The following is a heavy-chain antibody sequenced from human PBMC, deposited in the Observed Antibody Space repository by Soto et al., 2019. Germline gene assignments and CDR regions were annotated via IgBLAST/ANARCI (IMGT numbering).Heavy chain of an antibody. J-gene: IGHJ4*02. CDR3: ARERELRLGELSLDY. Sequence: PSETLSLTCAVYGGSFSGYYWSWIRQPPGKGLEWIGEINHSGSTNYNPSLKSRVTISVDTSKNQFSLKLSSVTAADTAVYYCARERELRLGELSLDYWGQGTLVTVSS. V-gene: IGHV4-34*01. CDR1: GGSFSGYY. D-gene: IGHD3-16*02. CDR2: INHSGST.